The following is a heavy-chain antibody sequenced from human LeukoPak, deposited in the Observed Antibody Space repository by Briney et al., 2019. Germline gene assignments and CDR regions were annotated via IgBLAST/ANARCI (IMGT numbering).Heavy chain of an antibody. CDR1: GYTFIAYY. CDR3: ARDGSGWFGY. Sequence: GASVKVSCKASGYTFIAYYIHWVRQAPGQGLEWVGCSNPNSGGTIYAQKFQGRVTMTRDTSISTAYMELSRLRSDDTAVYYCARDGSGWFGYWGQGTLVTVSS. J-gene: IGHJ4*02. CDR2: SNPNSGGT. D-gene: IGHD6-19*01. V-gene: IGHV1-2*02.